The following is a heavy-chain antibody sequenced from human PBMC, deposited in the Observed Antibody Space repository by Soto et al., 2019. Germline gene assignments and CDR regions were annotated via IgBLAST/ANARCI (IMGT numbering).Heavy chain of an antibody. D-gene: IGHD2-15*01. V-gene: IGHV4-59*08. J-gene: IGHJ4*02. CDR2: IYYSGST. Sequence: QVQLQESGPGLVKPSETLSLTCTVSGGSISSYYWSWIRQPPGKGLEWIGYIYYSGSTNYNPSLKSRVTISVDTSNNQFSLKLSSVTAADTAVYYCARPRSYCSGGSCDGFFFDYWGQGTLVTVSS. CDR1: GGSISSYY. CDR3: ARPRSYCSGGSCDGFFFDY.